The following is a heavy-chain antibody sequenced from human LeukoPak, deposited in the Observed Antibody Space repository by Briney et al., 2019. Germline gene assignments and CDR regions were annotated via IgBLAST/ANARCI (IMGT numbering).Heavy chain of an antibody. CDR2: IYPGDSDS. V-gene: IGHV5-51*01. Sequence: NLGESLKISCKGSGYSFTSYWIGWVRQTPGKGLEWMGIIYPGDSDSRYSPSFQGQVTISANKSISTAYLQWSSLKASDTAMYYCARPVDYGSGKYFDYWGQGTLVTVSS. CDR1: GYSFTSYW. J-gene: IGHJ4*02. D-gene: IGHD3-10*01. CDR3: ARPVDYGSGKYFDY.